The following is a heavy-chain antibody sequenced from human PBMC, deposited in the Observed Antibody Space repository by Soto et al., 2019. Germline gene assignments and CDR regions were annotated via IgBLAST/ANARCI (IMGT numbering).Heavy chain of an antibody. CDR1: GFTIGSYA. D-gene: IGHD3-22*01. CDR3: SKDPDSSGDYVFDY. V-gene: IGHV3-30-3*01. CDR2: ISYDGSNT. J-gene: IGHJ4*02. Sequence: GGSLCLSCAASGFTIGSYAMHWGRQEPGKELEWVAVISYDGSNTYYADSVKGRFTISRDISKNTLYLLLNSLTAADTAVYYFSKDPDSSGDYVFDYWGQGTLVTVSS.